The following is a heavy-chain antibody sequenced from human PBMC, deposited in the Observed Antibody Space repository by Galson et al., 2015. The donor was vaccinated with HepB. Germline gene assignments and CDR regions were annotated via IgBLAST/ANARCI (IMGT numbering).Heavy chain of an antibody. J-gene: IGHJ4*02. Sequence: ETLSLTCAVNGGSFNGYYWSWIRQTPGKGLEWIGEINHSRGTKYNPSLKSRVTVSVDTSKNHFSLKLSSVTAADTAVYYCTFCGGDCYSGDYWGQGTLVTVSS. V-gene: IGHV4-34*01. CDR2: INHSRGT. CDR1: GGSFNGYY. CDR3: TFCGGDCYSGDY. D-gene: IGHD2-21*02.